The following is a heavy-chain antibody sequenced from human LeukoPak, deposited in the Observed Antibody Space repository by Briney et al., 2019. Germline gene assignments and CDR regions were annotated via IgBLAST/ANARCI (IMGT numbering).Heavy chain of an antibody. CDR1: GFTFSSYA. J-gene: IGHJ2*01. CDR2: ISGSGGST. D-gene: IGHD6-19*01. V-gene: IGHV3-23*01. Sequence: GGSPRLSCAASGFTFSSYAMSCVRQAPGKGLECVSAISGSGGSTYYADSVKGRFTISRDNSKNTLYLQMNSLRAEDTAVYYCAKALRVGAVDNWYFDLWGRGTLVTVSS. CDR3: AKALRVGAVDNWYFDL.